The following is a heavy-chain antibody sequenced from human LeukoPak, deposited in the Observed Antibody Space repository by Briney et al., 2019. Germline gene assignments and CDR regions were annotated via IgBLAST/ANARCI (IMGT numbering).Heavy chain of an antibody. J-gene: IGHJ6*03. CDR3: ARDPYSGGYGAYYYYYMDV. D-gene: IGHD6-19*01. CDR1: GFTFSSHS. Sequence: GGSLRLSCAASGFTFSSHSMSWVRQAPGKGLEWVSSITSSSTYMFYADSVRGRFTISRDNAENSLYLQMNSLRDEDTAVYYCARDPYSGGYGAYYYYYMDVWGKGTTVTVSS. V-gene: IGHV3-21*01. CDR2: ITSSSTYM.